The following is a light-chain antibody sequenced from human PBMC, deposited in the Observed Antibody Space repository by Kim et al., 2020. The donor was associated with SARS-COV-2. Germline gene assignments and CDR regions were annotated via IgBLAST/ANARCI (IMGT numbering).Light chain of an antibody. Sequence: ELTQPPSASGTPGQNLIISCSGRTSNIGSNTVNWYQQLPGTAPQLLIYSNDQRPSGVPDRFSASKSGNSASLAITGLQSDDEADYFCAVWDDTLSGVAFGGGTQLTVL. V-gene: IGLV1-44*01. J-gene: IGLJ2*01. CDR3: AVWDDTLSGVA. CDR2: SND. CDR1: TSNIGSNT.